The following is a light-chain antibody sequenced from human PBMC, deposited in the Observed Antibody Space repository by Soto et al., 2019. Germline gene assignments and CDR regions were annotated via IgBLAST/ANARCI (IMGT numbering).Light chain of an antibody. CDR3: QQRSNWPRYT. CDR2: DAS. V-gene: IGKV3-11*01. J-gene: IGKJ2*01. CDR1: QSVSSY. Sequence: EIVLTQSPATLSLSPGERATLSCRASQSVSSYLAWYQQKPGQAPRLLIYDASNRDTGIPARFSGSGSGTDFSLPIISLEPADVAVYYCQQRSNWPRYTFGQGTKLEIK.